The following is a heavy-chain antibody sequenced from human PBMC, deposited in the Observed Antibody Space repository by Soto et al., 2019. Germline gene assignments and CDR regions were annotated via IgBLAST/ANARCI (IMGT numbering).Heavy chain of an antibody. V-gene: IGHV1-69*13. D-gene: IGHD1-20*01. CDR1: GGTFSSYA. J-gene: IGHJ5*02. Sequence: EASVKVSCKASGGTFSSYAISWVRQAPGQGLEWMGGIIPIFGTANYAQKFQGRVTITADESTSTAYMELSSLRSEDTAVYYCARVPGTTYNWSDNWFDPWGQGILVTVSS. CDR2: IIPIFGTA. CDR3: ARVPGTTYNWSDNWFDP.